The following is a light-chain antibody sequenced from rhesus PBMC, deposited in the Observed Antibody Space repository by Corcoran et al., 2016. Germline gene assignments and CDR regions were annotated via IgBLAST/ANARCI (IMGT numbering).Light chain of an antibody. V-gene: IGKV1-66*01. CDR2: YAS. Sequence: DIQMTQSPSSLSASVGDRVTITCRASQGINNYLSWYQQKPGKAPTPLFIYASSVEKGVPSKFSGIRSGTDYTFTITSLQPEDIATYYCQQYNNSPFTFGPGTKLDIK. J-gene: IGKJ3*01. CDR1: QGINNY. CDR3: QQYNNSPFT.